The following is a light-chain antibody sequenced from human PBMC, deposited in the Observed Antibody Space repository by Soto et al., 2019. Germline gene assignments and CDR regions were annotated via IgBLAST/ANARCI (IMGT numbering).Light chain of an antibody. Sequence: EIVLTQSPGTLSLSPGERATLSCRASQSVSSTYLAWYQQKPGQAPRLLIYGASSRATGIPDRFSGSGSGTDFTLTISRLEPEDFAVYYCKQYGFRTFGQGTKVDIK. J-gene: IGKJ1*01. CDR1: QSVSSTY. V-gene: IGKV3-20*01. CDR2: GAS. CDR3: KQYGFRT.